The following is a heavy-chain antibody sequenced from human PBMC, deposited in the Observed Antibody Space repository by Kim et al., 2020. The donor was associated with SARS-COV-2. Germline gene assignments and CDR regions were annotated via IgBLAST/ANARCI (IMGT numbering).Heavy chain of an antibody. J-gene: IGHJ3*02. CDR3: ARESIWGYYGRVHAYDI. CDR1: GYTFIDFY. V-gene: IGHV1-46*01. Sequence: ASVKVSCKASGYTFIDFYMHWVRQAPGQGLECMGFINPGDGSTTYAQKFQGRITMTRDTSTNIVYMALSSLRSEDTAVYYCARESIWGYYGRVHAYDIWG. D-gene: IGHD3-16*01. CDR2: INPGDGST.